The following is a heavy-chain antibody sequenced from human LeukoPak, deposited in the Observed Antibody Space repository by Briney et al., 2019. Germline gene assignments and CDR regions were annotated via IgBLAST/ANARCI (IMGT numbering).Heavy chain of an antibody. CDR3: ARDPIAYGSVSYIDY. V-gene: IGHV1-2*02. D-gene: IGHD3-10*01. CDR2: INPNSGGT. J-gene: IGHJ4*02. Sequence: GASVNVSCKASGYTFTGYYMHWVRQAPGQGLEWMGWINPNSGGTNYAQKFQGRVTMTRDTSISTAYMELSRLRSDDTAVYYCARDPIAYGSVSYIDYWGQGTLVTVSS. CDR1: GYTFTGYY.